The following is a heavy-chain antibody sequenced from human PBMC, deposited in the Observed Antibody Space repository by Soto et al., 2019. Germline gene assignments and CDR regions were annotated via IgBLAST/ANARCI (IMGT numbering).Heavy chain of an antibody. CDR2: IIPIFGTA. Sequence: QVQLVQSGAEVKKPGSSVKVSYKASGGTFSSYAISWVRQAPGQGLEWMGGIIPIFGTANYAQKFQGRVTITADKSTSTAYMELSSLRSEDTAVYYCARDRSDYYDSSGYYPYFDYWGQGTLVTVSS. CDR1: GGTFSSYA. D-gene: IGHD3-22*01. CDR3: ARDRSDYYDSSGYYPYFDY. V-gene: IGHV1-69*06. J-gene: IGHJ4*02.